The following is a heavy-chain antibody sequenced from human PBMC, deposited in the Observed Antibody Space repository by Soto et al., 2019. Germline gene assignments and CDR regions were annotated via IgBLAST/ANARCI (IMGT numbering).Heavy chain of an antibody. Sequence: QVQLQESGPGLVKPSETLSLTCTVSGGSISSYYWSWIRQPPGQGLEWIGYLYYGGSTNYNPSLKSRVTISRDTSKNQFSLKLSSVTAADTAVYYCARWGQPYGDYHFDYWGQGTLVTVSS. D-gene: IGHD4-17*01. CDR3: ARWGQPYGDYHFDY. J-gene: IGHJ4*02. V-gene: IGHV4-59*08. CDR1: GGSISSYY. CDR2: LYYGGST.